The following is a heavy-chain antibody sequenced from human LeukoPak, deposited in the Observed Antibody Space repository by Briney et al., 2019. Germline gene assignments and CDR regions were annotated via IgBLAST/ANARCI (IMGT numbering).Heavy chain of an antibody. Sequence: ASVRVSSKASAYTFTIYDINWVRQATGQGLEWMGWMNPNSGNTGYAQKFQGRVTITRNTSISTAYMELSSLRSEDTAVYYCARGSTGTVDYSGQGTLVTVSS. CDR3: ARGSTGTVDY. CDR1: AYTFTIYD. CDR2: MNPNSGNT. V-gene: IGHV1-8*03. D-gene: IGHD1-1*01. J-gene: IGHJ4*02.